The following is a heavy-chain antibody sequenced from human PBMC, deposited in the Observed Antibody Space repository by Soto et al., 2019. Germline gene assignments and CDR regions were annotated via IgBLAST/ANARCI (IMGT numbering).Heavy chain of an antibody. J-gene: IGHJ4*02. D-gene: IGHD2-21*02. V-gene: IGHV3-21*01. CDR3: SRMTEVYCSGDCVGV. Sequence: EVQLVESGGGLVKPGGSLRLSCAASTGFPFSSYSMSWVRQAPGKGLEWVSYISSTSDYIYYADSVKGRFTVSRDNAKKSLYLPMNSLRAEDTAVYDFSRMTEVYCSGDCVGVWGQGTLVTVSS. CDR2: ISSTSDYI. CDR1: TGFPFSSYS.